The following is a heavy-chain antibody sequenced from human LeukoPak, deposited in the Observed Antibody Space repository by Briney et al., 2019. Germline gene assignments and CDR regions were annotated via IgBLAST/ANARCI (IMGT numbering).Heavy chain of an antibody. D-gene: IGHD1-1*01. Sequence: SETLSLTCAVSGASISSSIHYWGWARQPPGKGLEWIGSVYYSGGTYYNPSLESRLTISVDTSNNRFSLKLKSVTAADTAVFYCARVTTGSTTLDSWGQGILVTVSS. CDR1: GASISSSIHY. V-gene: IGHV4-39*02. CDR2: VYYSGGT. J-gene: IGHJ5*01. CDR3: ARVTTGSTTLDS.